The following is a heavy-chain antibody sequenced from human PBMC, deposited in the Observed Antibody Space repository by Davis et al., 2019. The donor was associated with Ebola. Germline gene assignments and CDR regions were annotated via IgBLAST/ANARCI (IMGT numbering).Heavy chain of an antibody. Sequence: SETLSLTCTVSGGSISRSYWSWIRQPPGKGLELIGYIYYSGSTSYNPSLKSRVTISVDTSKNQFSLKLSSVTAADTAVYYCARLYSGFVHYGMDVWGKGTTVTVSS. J-gene: IGHJ6*04. CDR1: GGSISRSY. V-gene: IGHV4-59*01. CDR3: ARLYSGFVHYGMDV. CDR2: IYYSGST. D-gene: IGHD5-12*01.